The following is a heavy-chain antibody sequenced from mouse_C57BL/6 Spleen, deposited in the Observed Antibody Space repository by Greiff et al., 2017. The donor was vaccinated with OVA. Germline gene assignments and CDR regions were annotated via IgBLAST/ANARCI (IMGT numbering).Heavy chain of an antibody. J-gene: IGHJ2*01. D-gene: IGHD2-1*01. CDR1: GYTFTSYW. CDR3: AREGGYGNYLDY. CDR2: IHPNSGST. V-gene: IGHV1-64*01. Sequence: QVQLKQPGAELVKPGASVKLSCKASGYTFTSYWMHWVKQRPGQGLEWIGMIHPNSGSTNYNEKFKSKATLTVDKSSSTAYMQLSSLTSEDSAVYYCAREGGYGNYLDYWGQGTTLTVSS.